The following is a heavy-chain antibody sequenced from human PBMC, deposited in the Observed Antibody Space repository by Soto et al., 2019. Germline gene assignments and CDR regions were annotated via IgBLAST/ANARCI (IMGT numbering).Heavy chain of an antibody. J-gene: IGHJ4*02. V-gene: IGHV4-39*02. CDR2: IYYDGST. CDR3: ATVLVGATRHPDSGS. D-gene: IGHD2-15*01. CDR1: GGSINNNNYY. Sequence: NPSETLSLTCTVSGGSINNNNYYWAWIRQPPGKGLSWIASIYYDGSTYYNSSLKSRVTISRDTSKNHFSLRLTSMTAAYTAVYYCATVLVGATRHPDSGSWGQGTLVTVSS.